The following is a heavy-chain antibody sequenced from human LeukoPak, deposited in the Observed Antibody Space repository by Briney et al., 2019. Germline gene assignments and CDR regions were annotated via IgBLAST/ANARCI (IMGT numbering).Heavy chain of an antibody. Sequence: SETLSLTCTVSGVSISSYYWSWIRQPAGKGLEWIGRIHTSGATNYNPSLKSRVTMSVDTSKNQFSLNLSSVTAADTGVYYCARAQLWLGYYYYMDVWGKGTTVTVSS. CDR1: GVSISSYY. V-gene: IGHV4-4*07. CDR3: ARAQLWLGYYYYMDV. J-gene: IGHJ6*03. D-gene: IGHD5-18*01. CDR2: IHTSGAT.